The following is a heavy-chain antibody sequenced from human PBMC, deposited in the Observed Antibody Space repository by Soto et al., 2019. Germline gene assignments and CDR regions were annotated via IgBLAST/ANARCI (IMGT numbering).Heavy chain of an antibody. D-gene: IGHD4-17*01. J-gene: IGHJ4*02. Sequence: GGSLRLSCAASGFTFSSYAMSWVRQAPGKGLEWVSAISGSGGSTYYADSVKGRFTISRDNSKNTLYLQMNSLRAEDTAVYYCANYFTVTTFEDYWGQGTLVTVSS. CDR2: ISGSGGST. CDR1: GFTFSSYA. V-gene: IGHV3-23*01. CDR3: ANYFTVTTFEDY.